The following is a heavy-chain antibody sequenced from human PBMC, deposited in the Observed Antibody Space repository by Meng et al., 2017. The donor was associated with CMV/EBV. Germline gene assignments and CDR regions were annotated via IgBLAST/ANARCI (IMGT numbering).Heavy chain of an antibody. V-gene: IGHV4-59*01. J-gene: IGHJ6*02. D-gene: IGHD3-3*01. CDR2: IYYSGIT. CDR1: GGSISSYY. CDR3: ARAYYDFWSGYFRNPNGMDV. Sequence: SETLSLTCTVSGGSISSYYWSWIRQPPGKGLEWIGYIYYSGITNYNPSLKSRVTISVDTSKNQFSLKLSSVTAADTAVYYCARAYYDFWSGYFRNPNGMDVWGQGTTVTVSS.